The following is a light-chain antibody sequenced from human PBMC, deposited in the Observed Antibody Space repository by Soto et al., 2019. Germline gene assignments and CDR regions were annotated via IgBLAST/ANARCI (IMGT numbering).Light chain of an antibody. CDR2: GAS. CDR1: QSVSSSY. Sequence: EIVLTQSPGTLSLSPGERATLSCRASQSVSSSYLAWYQQRPGQAPRLLIYGASSRATGIPDRFSGSGSGTDFTITISRLEPEDFAVYYCQQYGSSPLTFGGGTKVESK. V-gene: IGKV3-20*01. J-gene: IGKJ4*01. CDR3: QQYGSSPLT.